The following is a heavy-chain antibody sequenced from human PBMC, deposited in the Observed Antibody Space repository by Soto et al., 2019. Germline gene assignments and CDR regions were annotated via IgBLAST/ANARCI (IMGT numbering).Heavy chain of an antibody. Sequence: GSLRLSCAPSGFTFSDYYMSWIRQPPGKGLEWVSYISSSGSTIYYADSVKGRFTISRDNARNSLYLQMNSLRAEDTAVYYCARGSTVVTPEADYWGQGTLVTVSS. CDR1: GFTFSDYY. D-gene: IGHD4-17*01. CDR2: ISSSGSTI. CDR3: ARGSTVVTPEADY. J-gene: IGHJ4*02. V-gene: IGHV3-11*01.